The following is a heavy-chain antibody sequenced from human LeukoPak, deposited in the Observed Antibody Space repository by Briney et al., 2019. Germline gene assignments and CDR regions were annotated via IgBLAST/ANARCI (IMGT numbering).Heavy chain of an antibody. CDR1: GGSFSGYY. J-gene: IGHJ3*02. CDR3: ARPRRGYGGNKDAFDI. Sequence: KPSETLSLTCAVYGGSFSGYYWSWIRQPPGKGLEWIGEINHSGSTNYNPSLKSRVTISVDTSKNQFSLKLSSVTAADTAVYYCARPRRGYGGNKDAFDIWGQGTMVTVSS. CDR2: INHSGST. D-gene: IGHD4-23*01. V-gene: IGHV4-34*01.